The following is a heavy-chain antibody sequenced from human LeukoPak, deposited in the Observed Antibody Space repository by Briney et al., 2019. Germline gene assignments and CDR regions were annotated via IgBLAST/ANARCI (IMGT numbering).Heavy chain of an antibody. D-gene: IGHD2/OR15-2a*01. Sequence: SETLSLTCTVSGGSISSSSYYWGWLRQPPGKGLEWIGSIYYSGSTYYNPSLKSRVTISGDTSKNQFSLKLSSVTAADTAVYYCARLGFYGLTDYWGQGTLVTVSS. J-gene: IGHJ4*02. CDR3: ARLGFYGLTDY. V-gene: IGHV4-39*01. CDR2: IYYSGST. CDR1: GGSISSSSYY.